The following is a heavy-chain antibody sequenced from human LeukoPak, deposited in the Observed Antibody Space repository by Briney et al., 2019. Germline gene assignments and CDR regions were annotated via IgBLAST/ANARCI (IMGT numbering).Heavy chain of an antibody. CDR2: INPTSGYT. CDR3: ARGNRLYTSSRSSLAFDI. D-gene: IGHD6-13*01. V-gene: IGHV1-8*01. CDR1: GYTFTNYD. Sequence: ASVKVSCKASGYTFTNYDINWVRQAPGQGLEWRGWINPTSGYTGYAQNFQGRVTMTGNTSISTAYMEVSGLKSEDAAVYYCARGNRLYTSSRSSLAFDIWGQGTMVTVSS. J-gene: IGHJ3*02.